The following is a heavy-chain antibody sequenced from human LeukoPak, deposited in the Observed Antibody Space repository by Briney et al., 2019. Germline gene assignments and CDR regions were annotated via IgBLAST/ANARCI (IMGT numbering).Heavy chain of an antibody. V-gene: IGHV1-8*01. CDR2: MNPNSGNT. D-gene: IGHD2/OR15-2a*01. CDR1: GYTFTSYD. J-gene: IGHJ5*02. CDR3: ARSLSRIKLYNWFDP. Sequence: ASVKVSCKASGYTFTSYDINWVRQATGQGLEWMGWMNPNSGNTGYAQKFQGRVTMTRNTSISTAYIELSSLRSGDTAVYYCARSLSRIKLYNWFDPWGQGTLVTVSS.